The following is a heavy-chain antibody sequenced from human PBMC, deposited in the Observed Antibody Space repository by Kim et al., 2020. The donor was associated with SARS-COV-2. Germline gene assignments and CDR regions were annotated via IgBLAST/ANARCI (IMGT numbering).Heavy chain of an antibody. CDR2: INAGNGNT. D-gene: IGHD6-19*01. V-gene: IGHV1-3*01. CDR3: ARVRIAVAAPIPPFDY. CDR1: GYTFTSYA. J-gene: IGHJ4*02. Sequence: ASVKVSCKASGYTFTSYAMHWVRQAPGQRLEWMGWINAGNGNTKYSQKFQGRVTITRDTSASTAYMELSSLRSEDTAVYYCARVRIAVAAPIPPFDYWGQGTLVTVSS.